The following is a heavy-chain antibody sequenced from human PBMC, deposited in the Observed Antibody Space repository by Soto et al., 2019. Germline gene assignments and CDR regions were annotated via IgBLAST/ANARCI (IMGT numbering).Heavy chain of an antibody. J-gene: IGHJ4*02. CDR1: GFTFSSYG. Sequence: QVQLVESGGGVAQPGRSLRLSCAASGFTFSSYGMHWVRQAPGKGLEWVAVIWYYGSNKYYADSVKGRFTISRDNSKNTLYLQMNSLRAEYTAGYYWARDGSGWYFDYWGQGTLVTVSS. CDR3: ARDGSGWYFDY. CDR2: IWYYGSNK. V-gene: IGHV3-33*01. D-gene: IGHD6-19*01.